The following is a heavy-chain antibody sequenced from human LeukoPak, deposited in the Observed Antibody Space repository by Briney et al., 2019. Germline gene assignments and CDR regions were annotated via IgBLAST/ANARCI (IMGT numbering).Heavy chain of an antibody. CDR1: GGSFSGYY. J-gene: IGHJ4*02. D-gene: IGHD6-6*01. Sequence: SETLSLTCAVYGGSFSGYYWSWIRQPPGKGLEWIGEINHSGSTNYNPSLKSRVTISVDTSKNQFSLKLSSVTAADTAVYYCARDSSSSGFDYWGQGTLVTVSS. V-gene: IGHV4-34*01. CDR2: INHSGST. CDR3: ARDSSSSGFDY.